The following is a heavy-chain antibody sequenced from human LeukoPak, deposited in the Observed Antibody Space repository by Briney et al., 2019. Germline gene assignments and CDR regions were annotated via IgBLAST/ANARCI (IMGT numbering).Heavy chain of an antibody. V-gene: IGHV4-34*01. J-gene: IGHJ5*02. CDR3: ARENYYDSSGAFDP. CDR1: GGSFSGYY. CDR2: INHSGST. Sequence: SETLSLTCAVYGGSFSGYYWSWIRQPPGKGLEWIGEINHSGSTNYNPSLKSRVTISVDTSKNQFSLKLSSVTAADTAVYYCARENYYDSSGAFDPWGQGTLVTVSS. D-gene: IGHD3-22*01.